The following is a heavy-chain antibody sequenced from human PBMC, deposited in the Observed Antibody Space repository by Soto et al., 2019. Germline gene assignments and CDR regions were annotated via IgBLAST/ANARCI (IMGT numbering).Heavy chain of an antibody. CDR1: GFTFSSYW. J-gene: IGHJ4*02. CDR2: IKQDGSEK. Sequence: GGSLRLSCAASGFTFSSYWMSWVRQAPGKGLEWVANIKQDGSEKYYVDSVKGRFTISRDNAKNSLYLQMNSLRAEDTAVYYCAADRCLNGVCYLGWWWGQGTLVTVSS. V-gene: IGHV3-7*01. D-gene: IGHD2-8*01. CDR3: AADRCLNGVCYLGWW.